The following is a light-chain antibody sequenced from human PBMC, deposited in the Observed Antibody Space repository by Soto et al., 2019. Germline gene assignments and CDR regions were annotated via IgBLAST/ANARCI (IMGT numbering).Light chain of an antibody. J-gene: IGKJ1*01. CDR1: QGISSA. V-gene: IGKV1-13*02. CDR3: QQFNTYRA. CDR2: DAS. Sequence: AIQLTQSPSSLSASVGDRVTITCRASQGISSALAWYQQKPGKAPKLLIYDASSLESGVPSRFSGSGSGTDFTITISSLQPEDFATYYCQQFNTYRAFGQGTKVEIK.